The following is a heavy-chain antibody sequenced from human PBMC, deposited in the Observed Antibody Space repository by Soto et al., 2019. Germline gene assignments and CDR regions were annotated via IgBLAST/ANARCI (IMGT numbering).Heavy chain of an antibody. CDR2: VYSSGGT. Sequence: SETLSLTCTVSGGSMSSYYWTWIRQPAGKGLEWIGRVYSSGGTHYNPSLNSRVTISIDTSKNQFSLRLLSVTDADTAVYFCARGQRFSDWFDPWGQGTLVTVSS. J-gene: IGHJ5*02. V-gene: IGHV4-4*07. CDR3: ARGQRFSDWFDP. D-gene: IGHD3-3*01. CDR1: GGSMSSYY.